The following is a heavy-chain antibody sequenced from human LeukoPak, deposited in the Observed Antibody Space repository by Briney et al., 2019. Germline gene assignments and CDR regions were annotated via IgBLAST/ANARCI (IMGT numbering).Heavy chain of an antibody. CDR1: GFTFSSYA. V-gene: IGHV3-30-3*01. Sequence: GGSLRLSCAASGFTFSSYAMHWVRQAPGKGLEWVAVISYDGSNKYYADSVKGRFTISRDNSKNTLYLQMNSLRAEDTAVYYCAKDGPFFQYRGAFDIWGQGTMVTVSS. J-gene: IGHJ3*02. CDR2: ISYDGSNK. CDR3: AKDGPFFQYRGAFDI. D-gene: IGHD1-26*01.